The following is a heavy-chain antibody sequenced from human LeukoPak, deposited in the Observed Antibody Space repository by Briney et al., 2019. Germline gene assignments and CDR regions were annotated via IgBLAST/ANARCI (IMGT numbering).Heavy chain of an antibody. CDR2: ISWNSGSI. CDR1: GFTFDDYA. D-gene: IGHD6-19*01. CDR3: AKPKRAVATGGEFDY. V-gene: IGHV3-9*01. J-gene: IGHJ4*02. Sequence: GRSLRLSCAASGFTFDDYAMHWVRQAPGKGLEWVSGISWNSGSIGYADSVKGRFTISRDNAKNSLYLQMNSLRAEDTALYYCAKPKRAVATGGEFDYWGQGTLVTVSS.